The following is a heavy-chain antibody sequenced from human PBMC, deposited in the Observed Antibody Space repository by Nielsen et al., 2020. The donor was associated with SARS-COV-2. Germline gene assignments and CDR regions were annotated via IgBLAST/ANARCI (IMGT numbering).Heavy chain of an antibody. CDR3: AREGQSIAVAGTVDY. CDR2: INPNSGGT. CDR1: GYTFTGYY. Sequence: VSVKVSCKASGYTFTGYYMHWVRQAPGQGLEWMGRINPNSGGTNYAQKFQGRVTMTRDTSISTAYMELSRLRSDDTAVYYCAREGQSIAVAGTVDYWGQGTLVTVSS. V-gene: IGHV1-2*06. D-gene: IGHD6-19*01. J-gene: IGHJ4*02.